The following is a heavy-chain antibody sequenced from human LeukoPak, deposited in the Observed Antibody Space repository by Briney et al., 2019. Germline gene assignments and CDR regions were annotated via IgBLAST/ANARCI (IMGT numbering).Heavy chain of an antibody. J-gene: IGHJ4*02. CDR2: ISGSGGST. CDR1: GFTFSSYA. D-gene: IGHD3-22*01. Sequence: GGSLRLSCAASGFTFSSYAMSWVRQDPGKGLERVSAISGSGGSTYYADSVKGRFTISRDNSKNTLYLQMNSLRAEDTAVYYCAKTGGSRPGSGYYSKFDYWGQGTLVTVSS. V-gene: IGHV3-23*01. CDR3: AKTGGSRPGSGYYSKFDY.